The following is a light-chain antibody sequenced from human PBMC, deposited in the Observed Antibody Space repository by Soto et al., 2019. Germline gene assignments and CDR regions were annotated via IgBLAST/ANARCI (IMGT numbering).Light chain of an antibody. CDR3: ASQRSNSAVV. Sequence: QSALTQPASVSGSPGQSITISCTGTSADVGGYNYVSWYQQHPCKAPKLMIYDVSNRPSGVSNRFSGSKSGNTASLTISGLQADDEADYYCASQRSNSAVVFGGGTKLTVL. V-gene: IGLV2-14*03. CDR2: DVS. CDR1: SADVGGYNY. J-gene: IGLJ2*01.